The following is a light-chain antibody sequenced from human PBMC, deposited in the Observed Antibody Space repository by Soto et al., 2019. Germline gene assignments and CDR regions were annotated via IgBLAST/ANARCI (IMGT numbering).Light chain of an antibody. J-gene: IGKJ4*01. CDR2: GAS. CDR3: QQYGSSPLG. CDR1: QSVSSSY. Sequence: EILLTHSPGALSLSTGERATLSCRASQSVSSSYLAWYQQKPGQAPRLLIYGASSRATGIPDRFSGSGSGTDFTLTISRLEPEDFAVYYCQQYGSSPLGFGGGTKVDI. V-gene: IGKV3-20*01.